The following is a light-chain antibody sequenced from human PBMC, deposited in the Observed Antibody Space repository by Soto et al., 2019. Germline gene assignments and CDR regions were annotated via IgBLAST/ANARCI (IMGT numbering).Light chain of an antibody. Sequence: DIQMTQSPSTLSASVGDRVTITCRASQSIRSWLAWYQQKPGKAPKLLISHASRLKSGVPSRFSGCGSGTEFTLTISSLQPDDVAHYYCHQYNSFAPWTFGQGTKVESK. CDR3: HQYNSFAPWT. CDR2: HAS. CDR1: QSIRSW. J-gene: IGKJ1*01. V-gene: IGKV1-5*01.